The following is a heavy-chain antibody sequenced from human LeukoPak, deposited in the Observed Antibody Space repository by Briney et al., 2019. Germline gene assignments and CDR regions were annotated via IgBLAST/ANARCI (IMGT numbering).Heavy chain of an antibody. D-gene: IGHD6-13*01. CDR3: AREREGSSWYDNAFDI. CDR2: INHSGST. J-gene: IGHJ3*02. CDR1: GGSFSGYY. V-gene: IGHV4-34*01. Sequence: SETLSLTCAVYGGSFSGYYWSWIRQPPGKGLEWIGEINHSGSTNYNPSLKSRVTISVDTSKNQLSLKLSSVTAADTAVYYCAREREGSSWYDNAFDIWGQGTMVTVSS.